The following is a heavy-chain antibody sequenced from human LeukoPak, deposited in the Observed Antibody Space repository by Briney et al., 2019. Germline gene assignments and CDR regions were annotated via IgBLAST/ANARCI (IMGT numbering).Heavy chain of an antibody. J-gene: IGHJ4*02. CDR1: GYTFTGYY. D-gene: IGHD6-19*01. CDR3: ARAEYSSGWYDY. V-gene: IGHV1-2*02. CDR2: INPNSGGT. Sequence: ASVKVSCKASGYTFTGYYMHWVRQAPGQGLEWMGWINPNSGGTNYAQKFQGRVTMTRDTSISTAYMELSRLRSDDTAVYYCARAEYSSGWYDYWGQGTLVTVSP.